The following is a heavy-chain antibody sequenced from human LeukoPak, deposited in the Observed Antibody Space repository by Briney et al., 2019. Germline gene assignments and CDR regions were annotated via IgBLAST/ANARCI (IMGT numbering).Heavy chain of an antibody. J-gene: IGHJ4*02. CDR1: GGSISSYY. CDR2: IYYSGST. V-gene: IGHV4-59*01. CDR3: ARGRRLGATDPFDY. D-gene: IGHD1-26*01. Sequence: SETLSLTCTVSGGSISSYYWSWIRQPAGKGLEWIGYIYYSGSTNFNPSLKSRVTISVDTSKNQFSLKLSSVTAADTAVYYCARGRRLGATDPFDYWGQGTLVTVSS.